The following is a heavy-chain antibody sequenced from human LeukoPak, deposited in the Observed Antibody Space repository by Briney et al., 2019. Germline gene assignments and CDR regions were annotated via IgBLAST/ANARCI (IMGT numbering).Heavy chain of an antibody. D-gene: IGHD3-3*01. CDR2: INCGGST. J-gene: IGHJ6*03. V-gene: IGHV4-59*08. Sequence: RPSETLSLTCTVSGGSISSYYWSWIRQPPGKGLEWIGYINCGGSTNYNPSLKSRVTISVDTSKNQFSLKLSSVTAADTAVYYCATLQTTIFGVVGGDYHMDVWGKGTTGTVSS. CDR3: ATLQTTIFGVVGGDYHMDV. CDR1: GGSISSYY.